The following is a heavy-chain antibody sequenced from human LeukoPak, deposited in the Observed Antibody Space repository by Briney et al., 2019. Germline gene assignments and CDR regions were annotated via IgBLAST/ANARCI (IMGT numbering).Heavy chain of an antibody. CDR1: GYSFTSYW. Sequence: GESLRISCKGSGYSFTSYWISWVCQMPGKGLEWMGRIDPSDSYTNYSPSFQGHVTISADKSISTAYLQWSSLKASDTAMHYCARQPVVAATGQDYWGQGTLVTVSS. J-gene: IGHJ4*02. V-gene: IGHV5-10-1*01. CDR2: IDPSDSYT. D-gene: IGHD2-15*01. CDR3: ARQPVVAATGQDY.